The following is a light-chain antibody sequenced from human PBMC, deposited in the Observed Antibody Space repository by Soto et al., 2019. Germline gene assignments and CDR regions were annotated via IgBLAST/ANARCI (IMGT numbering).Light chain of an antibody. V-gene: IGLV2-8*01. CDR1: SSDVGGYNY. CDR3: SSYGGSNNFV. J-gene: IGLJ1*01. CDR2: EVT. Sequence: QSALTQPPSASGSPGQSVTISCTGTSSDVGGYNYVSWYQQHPGKAPKLMIHEVTKRPSGVTDRFSGSKSGNTASLTVSGLQAEDEADYYCSSYGGSNNFVFGTGTKLTVL.